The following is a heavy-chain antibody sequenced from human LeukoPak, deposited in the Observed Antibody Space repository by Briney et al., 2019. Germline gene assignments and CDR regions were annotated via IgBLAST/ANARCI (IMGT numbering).Heavy chain of an antibody. CDR1: GYSFTSYG. CDR3: ARAPSGFTYGPGDH. Sequence: EASAKVSCKASGYSFTSYGITWVRQAPGQGLEWMGWISTYDGNANYAQKLQGRVTMTTDTSTITAYMELRSLRSDDTAVYYCARAPSGFTYGPGDHWGQGTLVTVSS. CDR2: ISTYDGNA. J-gene: IGHJ4*02. V-gene: IGHV1-18*01. D-gene: IGHD5-18*01.